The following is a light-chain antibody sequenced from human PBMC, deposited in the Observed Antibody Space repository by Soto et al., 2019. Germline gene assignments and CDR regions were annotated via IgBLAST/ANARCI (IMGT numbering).Light chain of an antibody. Sequence: DIQMTQSPSTLSASVGDRVTITCRASQSISYWLAWYQQQPGKAPKVLIYDASSLESGVPSRFSGSGSGTEFTLTINSLQPDDLATYYCQQYNNYWTFGQGTKVDIK. J-gene: IGKJ1*01. V-gene: IGKV1-5*01. CDR3: QQYNNYWT. CDR2: DAS. CDR1: QSISYW.